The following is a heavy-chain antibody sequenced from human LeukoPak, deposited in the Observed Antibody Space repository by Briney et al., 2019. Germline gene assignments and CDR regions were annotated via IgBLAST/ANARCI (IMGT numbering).Heavy chain of an antibody. CDR3: ASYYYDSSGYFDY. V-gene: IGHV3-21*01. CDR2: ISSSSSYI. J-gene: IGHJ4*02. Sequence: GGSLRLSCAASGFTFSSYSMNWVRQAPGKGLEWVSSISSSSSYIYYADSVKGRFTISRDNAKNSLYLQMNGLRAEDTAVYYCASYYYDSSGYFDYWGQGTLVTVSS. D-gene: IGHD3-22*01. CDR1: GFTFSSYS.